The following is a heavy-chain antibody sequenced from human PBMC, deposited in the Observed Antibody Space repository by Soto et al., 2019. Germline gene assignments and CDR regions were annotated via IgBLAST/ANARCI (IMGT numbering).Heavy chain of an antibody. V-gene: IGHV3-9*01. J-gene: IGHJ5*02. CDR3: ARVQPYDYGANTGWLDP. CDR1: GFRFDEYA. D-gene: IGHD4-17*01. CDR2: ISWDSGSI. Sequence: QLVESGGGLVQPGRSLRLSCVASGFRFDEYAIHWVRQAPGKGLEWVSGISWDSGSINYAGSVRGRFTVSRNNAKNSLYLHMTSLRSEDTAFYYCARVQPYDYGANTGWLDPWGQGTLVTVSS.